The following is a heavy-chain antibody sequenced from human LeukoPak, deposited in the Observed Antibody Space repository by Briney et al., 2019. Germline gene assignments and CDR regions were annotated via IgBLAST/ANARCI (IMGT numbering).Heavy chain of an antibody. Sequence: ASVKVSCKASGYTFTSYGISWVRQAPGQGLEWMGWISAYNGNTNYAQKLQGRVTMTTDTSTSTAYMELRSLRSDDTAVYYCARGGVRGVIYAYYYYMDVWGKGTTVTISS. CDR3: ARGGVRGVIYAYYYYMDV. CDR1: GYTFTSYG. D-gene: IGHD3-10*01. CDR2: ISAYNGNT. J-gene: IGHJ6*03. V-gene: IGHV1-18*01.